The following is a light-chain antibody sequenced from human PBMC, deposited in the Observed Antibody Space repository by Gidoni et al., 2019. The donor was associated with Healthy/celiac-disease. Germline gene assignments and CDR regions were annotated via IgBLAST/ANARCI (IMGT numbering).Light chain of an antibody. Sequence: DIQMTQSPSTLSASVGDRVTITCRASQGISSWLAWYQQKPGKAPKLLIYKASSLESGVPPRFSGSGSGTEFTLTISSLQPDDFATYYCQQYNSYPWTFGQGTKVEIK. J-gene: IGKJ1*01. V-gene: IGKV1-5*03. CDR3: QQYNSYPWT. CDR1: QGISSW. CDR2: KAS.